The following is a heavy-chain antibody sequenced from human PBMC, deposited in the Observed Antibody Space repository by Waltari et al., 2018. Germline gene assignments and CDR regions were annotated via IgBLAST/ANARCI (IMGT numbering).Heavy chain of an antibody. D-gene: IGHD6-19*01. V-gene: IGHV1-3*01. CDR1: GEKGKREE. J-gene: IGHJ4*02. Sequence: GKGEQQGAEGKKEGEGGKEGGKEGGEKGKREERKGVRQAPGQRLEWMGWINAGNGNPNYSQKFQGRVTITRDTSASTAYMELSSLRSEDTAVYYCARFRAVALDYWGQGTLVTVSS. CDR3: ARFRAVALDY. CDR2: INAGNGNP.